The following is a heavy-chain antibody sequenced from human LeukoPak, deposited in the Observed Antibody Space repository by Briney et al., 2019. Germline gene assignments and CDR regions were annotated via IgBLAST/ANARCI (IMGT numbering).Heavy chain of an antibody. CDR2: TYYSGST. Sequence: SETLSLTCTVSGGSISSSSYYWGWIRQPPGKGLEWIGSTYYSGSTYYNPSLKSRVTISVDTSKNQFSLKLSSVTAADTAVYYCARDRSTPENDAFDIWGQGTMVTVSS. CDR3: ARDRSTPENDAFDI. CDR1: GGSISSSSYY. J-gene: IGHJ3*02. V-gene: IGHV4-39*07. D-gene: IGHD1-26*01.